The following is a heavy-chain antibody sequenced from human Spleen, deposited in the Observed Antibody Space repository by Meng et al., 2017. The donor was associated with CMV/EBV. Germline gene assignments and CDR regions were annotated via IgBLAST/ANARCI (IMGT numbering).Heavy chain of an antibody. CDR1: GFTFTNAW. D-gene: IGHD3-3*01. J-gene: IGHJ5*02. V-gene: IGHV3-15*01. Sequence: GGSLRLSCAASGFTFTNAWMSWVRLAPGKGLEWIGRIYSKTDDGTVDYAAPVKGRFIISRDDVKKTVYLQMNSLKTEDTAVYYCTAQRYDFWSGYYNGWFGPWGQGTLVTVSS. CDR2: IYSKTDDGTV. CDR3: TAQRYDFWSGYYNGWFGP.